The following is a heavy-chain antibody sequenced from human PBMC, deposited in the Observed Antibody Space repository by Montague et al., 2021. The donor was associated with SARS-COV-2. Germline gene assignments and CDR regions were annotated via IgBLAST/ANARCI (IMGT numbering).Heavy chain of an antibody. CDR1: GGSISSYY. CDR2: IYYSGST. D-gene: IGHD6-25*01. V-gene: IGHV4-59*01. CDR3: AGEYPGFTLDY. Sequence: SETLSLTCTVSGGSISSYYWSWIRQPPGKGLEWIGYIYYSGSTNYNPSLKSRVTISVDTSKNQFSLKLSSVTAADTAVYYCAGEYPGFTLDYWGQGTLVTVSS. J-gene: IGHJ4*02.